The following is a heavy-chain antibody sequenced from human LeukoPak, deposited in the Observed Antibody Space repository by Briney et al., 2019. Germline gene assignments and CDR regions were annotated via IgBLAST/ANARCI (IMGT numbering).Heavy chain of an antibody. J-gene: IGHJ6*03. CDR3: AREGKYYDFWSVTQSYFYYYMDV. CDR2: IYHSGST. Sequence: PSQTLSLTCAVSGGSTSSGGYSWRWIRQPPGEGLEWIVYIYHSGSTYYNPSLKSRVTISVDRSKNQFSLKLSSVTAADTAVYYCAREGKYYDFWSVTQSYFYYYMDVWGKGTTVTVSS. V-gene: IGHV4-30-2*01. CDR1: GGSTSSGGYS. D-gene: IGHD3-3*01.